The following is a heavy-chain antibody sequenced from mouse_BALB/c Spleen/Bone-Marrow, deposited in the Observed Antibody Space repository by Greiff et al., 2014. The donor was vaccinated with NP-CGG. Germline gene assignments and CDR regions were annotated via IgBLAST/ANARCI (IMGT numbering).Heavy chain of an antibody. CDR1: GYTFTNSW. Sequence: VKLQESGSVLVRPGASVKLSCKASGYTFTNSWIHWAKQRPGQGLDWIGEIHPNSGNTNSNEKFKGKATLTVDTSSSTVYVDLSSLTSEDSAVYYCARHHRFAYYFDHWGQGATLTVSS. J-gene: IGHJ2*01. V-gene: IGHV1S130*01. D-gene: IGHD2-14*01. CDR2: IHPNSGNT. CDR3: ARHHRFAYYFDH.